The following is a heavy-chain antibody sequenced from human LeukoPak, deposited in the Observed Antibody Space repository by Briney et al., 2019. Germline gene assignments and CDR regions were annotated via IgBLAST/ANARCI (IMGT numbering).Heavy chain of an antibody. D-gene: IGHD6-13*01. J-gene: IGHJ5*02. Sequence: SETLSLTCAIYGGSFSGYYWSWIRQPPGKGLEWIGEINHSGSTNYNPSLKSRVTISVDTSKNQFSLKLSSVTAADTAAYYCARGRDKHLSSSSERGRWFDPWGQGTLVTVSS. CDR3: ARGRDKHLSSSSERGRWFDP. V-gene: IGHV4-34*01. CDR2: INHSGST. CDR1: GGSFSGYY.